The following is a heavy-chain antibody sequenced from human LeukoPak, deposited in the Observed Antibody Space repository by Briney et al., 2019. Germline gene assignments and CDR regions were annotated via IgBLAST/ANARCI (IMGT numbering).Heavy chain of an antibody. CDR2: IVVGSGNT. D-gene: IGHD3-3*01. Sequence: SVKVSCKASGLTFTSSAVQWVRQARGQRLEWIGWIVVGSGNTNYAQKFQERVTITRDMSTSTAYMELSSLRSEDTAVYYCAAGGIFGVVRGYYYYMDVWGKGTTVTVSS. CDR3: AAGGIFGVVRGYYYYMDV. CDR1: GLTFTSSA. J-gene: IGHJ6*03. V-gene: IGHV1-58*01.